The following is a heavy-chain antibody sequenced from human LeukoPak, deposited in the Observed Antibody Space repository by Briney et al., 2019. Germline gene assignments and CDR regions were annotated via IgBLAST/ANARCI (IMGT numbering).Heavy chain of an antibody. J-gene: IGHJ4*02. CDR1: GFTFSNAW. CDR3: TTDDAPRGGWSFDY. CDR2: IKSKTAGGTT. D-gene: IGHD6-19*01. V-gene: IGHV3-15*01. Sequence: RGSLRLSCAAFGFTFSNAWMSWVRQAPGKGLEWVGRIKSKTAGGTTDYAAPVKGRFTISRDDSKNTLYLQMNSLKTEDTAVYYCTTDDAPRGGWSFDYWGQGTLVTVSS.